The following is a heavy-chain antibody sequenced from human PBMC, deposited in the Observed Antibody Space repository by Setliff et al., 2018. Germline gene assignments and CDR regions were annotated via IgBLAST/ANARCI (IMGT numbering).Heavy chain of an antibody. V-gene: IGHV4-39*07. CDR2: MYYGGGGST. CDR1: GDSITNTNYY. Sequence: SETLSLTCTVSGDSITNTNYYWGWIRQPPGKGLEWIGSMYYGGGGSTYYNASLRSRVTMSVDTSKNQFSLKLSSVTAADTAVYYCARRMEQWLVDSYYYYMDVWGKGTTVTVSS. CDR3: ARRMEQWLVDSYYYYMDV. D-gene: IGHD6-19*01. J-gene: IGHJ6*03.